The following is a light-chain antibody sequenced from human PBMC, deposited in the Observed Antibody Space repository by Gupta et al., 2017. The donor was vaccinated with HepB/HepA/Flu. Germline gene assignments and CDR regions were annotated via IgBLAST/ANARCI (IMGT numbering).Light chain of an antibody. Sequence: IVLTQSPGTLSLSPGERATLSCRASQSVRTAYLAWYQQKPGQAPRPLIHSASSRATGVPNRFSGSGSGTEFTLTINRREPEDFAVYYCQQEDGSSFTFGQGTKLVIK. CDR1: QSVRTAY. CDR2: SAS. CDR3: QQEDGSSFT. V-gene: IGKV3-20*01. J-gene: IGKJ2*01.